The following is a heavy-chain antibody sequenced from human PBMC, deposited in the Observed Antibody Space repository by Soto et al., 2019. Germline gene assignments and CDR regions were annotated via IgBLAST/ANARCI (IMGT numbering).Heavy chain of an antibody. D-gene: IGHD3-16*01. CDR2: IKHDGSEK. V-gene: IGHV3-7*01. CDR3: ARGVWGFYY. CDR1: GFTFSSYW. Sequence: GGSLRLSCVASGFTFSSYWMNWVRQAPGKGLEWVANIKHDGSEKYYVDSVKGRFTISRDNAKNSLYLEMNSLRAEDTALYYCARGVWGFYYWGQGTQVTVSS. J-gene: IGHJ4*02.